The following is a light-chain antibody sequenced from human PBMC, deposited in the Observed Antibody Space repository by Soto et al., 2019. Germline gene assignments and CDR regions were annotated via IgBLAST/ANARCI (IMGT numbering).Light chain of an antibody. V-gene: IGLV2-14*03. J-gene: IGLJ1*01. Sequence: QSVLTQPASVSGSPGQSITISCTGTSRDVGAYKYVSWYQQHPGKVPKLIIYGVSNRPSGVSNRFSGSKSGNTAFLTISGLQPEAEADYYCSSFTGTTTLDVFGTGTKVTVL. CDR1: SRDVGAYKY. CDR2: GVS. CDR3: SSFTGTTTLDV.